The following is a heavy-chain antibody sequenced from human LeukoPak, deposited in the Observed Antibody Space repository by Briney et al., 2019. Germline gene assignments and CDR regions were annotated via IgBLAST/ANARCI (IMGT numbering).Heavy chain of an antibody. CDR2: IYSGGST. CDR1: GFTVSSNY. J-gene: IGHJ4*02. CDR3: ASQTGDERLALDY. D-gene: IGHD7-27*01. Sequence: PGGSLRLSCAASGFTVSSNYMSWVRQAPGKGLEWVSVIYSGGSTYYADSVKGRFTISRDNSKNTLYLQMNSLRAEDTAVYYCASQTGDERLALDYWGQGTLVTVSS. V-gene: IGHV3-53*01.